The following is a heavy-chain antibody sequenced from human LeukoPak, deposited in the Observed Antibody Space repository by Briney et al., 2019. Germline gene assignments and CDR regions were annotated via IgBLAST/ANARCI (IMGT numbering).Heavy chain of an antibody. CDR3: AREDTIFGDYGMDV. CDR1: GLPFSGYW. D-gene: IGHD3-3*01. Sequence: GGSLGLSCAASGLPFSGYWMSWVRQAPGKGLEGVANIKQDGSEKYYVDSVKGRFTISRDNAKNSLYLQMNSLRAEDTAVYYCAREDTIFGDYGMDVWGQGTTVTVSS. V-gene: IGHV3-7*01. CDR2: IKQDGSEK. J-gene: IGHJ6*02.